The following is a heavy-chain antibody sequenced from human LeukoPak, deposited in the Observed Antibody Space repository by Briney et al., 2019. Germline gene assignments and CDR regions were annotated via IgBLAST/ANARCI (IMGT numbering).Heavy chain of an antibody. V-gene: IGHV3-64*01. CDR3: ARGPSGYHNT. CDR2: ISGNGDST. J-gene: IGHJ4*02. CDR1: GFTFSTYA. D-gene: IGHD5-12*01. Sequence: GGSLRLSCAASGFTFSTYAMHWVRQAPGKGLQYVSAISGNGDSTWYANSVKGRFTISRDNSKNTLYLQMNSLRAEDTAVYYCARGPSGYHNTGGQGTLVTVSS.